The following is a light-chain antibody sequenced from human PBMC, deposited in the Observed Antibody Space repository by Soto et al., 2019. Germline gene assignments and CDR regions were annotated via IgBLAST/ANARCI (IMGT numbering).Light chain of an antibody. J-gene: IGKJ1*01. CDR1: QSVSSSY. CDR2: GAS. CDR3: QQYNSYRA. V-gene: IGKV3D-7*01. Sequence: PGERVTLSCRASQSVSSSYLTWYQQKPGQAPRLLIYGASTRATGIPARFSGSGSGTDFTLTISSLQPEDFATYYCQQYNSYRAFGQGTKV.